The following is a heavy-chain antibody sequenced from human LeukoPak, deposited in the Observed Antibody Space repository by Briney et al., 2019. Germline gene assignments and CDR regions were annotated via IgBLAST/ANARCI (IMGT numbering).Heavy chain of an antibody. CDR2: ISDDGSNK. J-gene: IGHJ6*02. CDR1: GFTFSSYA. Sequence: GGSLRLSCAASGFTFSSYAMHWVRQAPGKGLEWVAVISDDGSNKYYADSVKGRFTISRDNSKNTLYLQMNSLRAEDTAVYYCARDSEAAIMAYYYYYYGMDVWGQGTTVTVSS. V-gene: IGHV3-30*04. D-gene: IGHD2-2*01. CDR3: ARDSEAAIMAYYYYYYGMDV.